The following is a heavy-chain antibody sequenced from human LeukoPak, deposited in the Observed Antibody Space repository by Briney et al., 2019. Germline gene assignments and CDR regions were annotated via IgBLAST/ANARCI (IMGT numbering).Heavy chain of an antibody. J-gene: IGHJ4*02. Sequence: QSGGSLELSCAPSGFTFTVYAVSWVPQAPRKGLEWVSSISGSGDNTHYADSVKGRFTISRDNAKNSLYLQMNSLRDEDTAVYYCARDRETFDYWGQGTLVTVSS. CDR3: ARDRETFDY. CDR2: ISGSGDNT. CDR1: GFTFTVYA. V-gene: IGHV3-23*01. D-gene: IGHD3-10*01.